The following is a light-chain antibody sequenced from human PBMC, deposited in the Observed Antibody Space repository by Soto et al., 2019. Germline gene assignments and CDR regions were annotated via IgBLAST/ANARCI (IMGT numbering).Light chain of an antibody. J-gene: IGKJ1*01. V-gene: IGKV1-27*01. CDR1: PGISNF. CDR3: QEYNSAPWP. Sequence: DIQMTQSPSSLSTSVGDRVTITCRASPGISNFLAWYQQKPGKVPKLLIYAASTLQSGVPSRFSGSGSGTDFTLTISSLQPEDVATYYCQEYNSAPWPVGQGTKVEL. CDR2: AAS.